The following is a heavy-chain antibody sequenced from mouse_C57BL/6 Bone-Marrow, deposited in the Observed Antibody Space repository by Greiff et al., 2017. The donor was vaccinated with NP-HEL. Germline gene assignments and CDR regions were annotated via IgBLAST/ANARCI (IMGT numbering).Heavy chain of an antibody. CDR3: ARYYYGSGYFDY. CDR1: GYTFTNYW. Sequence: VQLQQSGAELVKPGASVKLSCKASGYTFTNYWMHWVKQRPGRGLEWIGRIDPSSGGTKYNEKFKSKATLTVDKPSSTAYMQLSSLTSEDSAVYYCARYYYGSGYFDYGGQGTTLTVSA. D-gene: IGHD1-1*01. CDR2: IDPSSGGT. V-gene: IGHV1-72*01. J-gene: IGHJ2*01.